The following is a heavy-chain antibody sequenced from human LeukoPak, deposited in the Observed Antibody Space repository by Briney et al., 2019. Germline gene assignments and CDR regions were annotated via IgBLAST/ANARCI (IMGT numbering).Heavy chain of an antibody. J-gene: IGHJ5*02. V-gene: IGHV4-34*01. Sequence: SETLSLTCAVYGGSFSGYYWSWIRQPPGKGLEWIGEINHSGSTNYNPSLKSRVNISVDASKNQFSLELSSVTAADTAVYYCARSSSWYENWFDPWGQGILVTVSS. D-gene: IGHD6-13*01. CDR3: ARSSSWYENWFDP. CDR1: GGSFSGYY. CDR2: INHSGST.